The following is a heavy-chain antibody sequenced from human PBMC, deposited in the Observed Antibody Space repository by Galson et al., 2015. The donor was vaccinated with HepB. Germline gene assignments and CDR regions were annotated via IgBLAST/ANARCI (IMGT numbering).Heavy chain of an antibody. CDR2: ISSSSSTI. D-gene: IGHD4-17*01. CDR1: GFTFSSYS. V-gene: IGHV3-48*04. CDR3: ARGYYGDYVRSRYYYYGMDV. J-gene: IGHJ6*02. Sequence: SLRLSCAASGFTFSSYSMNWVRQAPGKGLEWVSYISSSSSTIYYADSVKGRFTISRDNAKNSLYLQMNSLRAEDTAVYYCARGYYGDYVRSRYYYYGMDVWGQGTTVTVSS.